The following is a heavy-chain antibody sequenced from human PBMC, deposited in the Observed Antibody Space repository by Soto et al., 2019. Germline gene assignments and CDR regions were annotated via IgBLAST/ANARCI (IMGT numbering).Heavy chain of an antibody. J-gene: IGHJ4*02. CDR3: AKASGVLKWLVRGSFDY. V-gene: IGHV3-23*01. D-gene: IGHD6-19*01. CDR2: ITGGGGST. CDR1: GFTFSSCA. Sequence: WGSLRLSCAASGFTFSSCAMSWVRQAPGRGLEWVSAITGGGGSTYYADSVKGRFTISRDNSKNTLYLQVNSLRGEDTAVYYCAKASGVLKWLVRGSFDYWGQGALVTVSS.